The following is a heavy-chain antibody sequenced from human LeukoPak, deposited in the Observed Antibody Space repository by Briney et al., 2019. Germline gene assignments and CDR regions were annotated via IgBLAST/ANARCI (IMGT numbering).Heavy chain of an antibody. D-gene: IGHD3-22*01. CDR1: GFTFSSYW. Sequence: GGSLRLSCAASGFTFSSYWMSWVRQAPGKGREWVANIKQDGSEKYYVDSVKGRFTISRDNAKNSLYLQMNSLRAEDTAVYYCARDLYYGTIDYWGQGTLVTVSS. J-gene: IGHJ4*02. CDR3: ARDLYYGTIDY. V-gene: IGHV3-7*03. CDR2: IKQDGSEK.